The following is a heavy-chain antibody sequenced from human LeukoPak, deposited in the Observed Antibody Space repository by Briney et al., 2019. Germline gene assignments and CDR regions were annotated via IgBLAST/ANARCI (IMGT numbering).Heavy chain of an antibody. D-gene: IGHD3-10*01. CDR3: ARGGHYYGSGSYRHWFDP. V-gene: IGHV4-59*01. CDR1: GGSISSYY. Sequence: SETLSLTCTVSGGSISSYYWSWIRQPPGKGLEWIGYIYYSGSTNYNPSLKSRVTISVDTSKNQFSLKLSSVTAADTAVYYCARGGHYYGSGSYRHWFDPWGQGTLVTVSS. J-gene: IGHJ5*02. CDR2: IYYSGST.